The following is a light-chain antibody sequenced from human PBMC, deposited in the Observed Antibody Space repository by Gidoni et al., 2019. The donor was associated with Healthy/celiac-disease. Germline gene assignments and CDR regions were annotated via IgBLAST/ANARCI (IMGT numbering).Light chain of an antibody. CDR3: QQRSNWPPSHT. Sequence: EIVLTQSPATLSLSPGERATLSCRASQSVSSYLAWYQQKPGQAPRLLIYDASNRATGIPARFSGSGSWTDFTPTISSLEPEDFAVYYCQQRSNWPPSHTFGGGTKVEIK. J-gene: IGKJ4*01. CDR1: QSVSSY. V-gene: IGKV3-11*01. CDR2: DAS.